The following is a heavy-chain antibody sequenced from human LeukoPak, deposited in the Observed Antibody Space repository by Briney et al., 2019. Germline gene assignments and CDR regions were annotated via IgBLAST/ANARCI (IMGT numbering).Heavy chain of an antibody. CDR3: ARPQSEPHSGYPDAFDI. D-gene: IGHD3-22*01. CDR1: GYSFTSYW. J-gene: IGHJ3*02. Sequence: GASLQISSKGSGYSFTSYWIGWVRLIPGKGLEWMGIIYPGDSGTRYSASFQGQVTISADKSISTDYLQWRSLKASDTTMYYCARPQSEPHSGYPDAFDIWGQGTMVSVSS. V-gene: IGHV5-51*01. CDR2: IYPGDSGT.